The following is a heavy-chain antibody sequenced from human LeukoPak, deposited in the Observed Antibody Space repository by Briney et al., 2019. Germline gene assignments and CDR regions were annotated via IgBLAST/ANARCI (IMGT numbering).Heavy chain of an antibody. CDR3: ARWRDSSGLDY. CDR2: IYPGDSDT. Sequence: GESLKISCKGSGYNFTNYWIVWVRQMPGKGLEWLGTIYPGDSDTRYSPSFQGQVTISADKSISTAYLQWTGLKASDTAMYYCARWRDSSGLDYWGQGTLVTVSS. V-gene: IGHV5-51*01. J-gene: IGHJ4*02. CDR1: GYNFTNYW. D-gene: IGHD3-22*01.